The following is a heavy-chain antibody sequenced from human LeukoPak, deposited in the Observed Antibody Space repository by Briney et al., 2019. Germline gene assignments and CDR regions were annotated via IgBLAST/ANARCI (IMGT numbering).Heavy chain of an antibody. J-gene: IGHJ6*03. CDR1: GFTFSSYS. CDR3: ARDRVDFDWWAPGYYYYYYYMDV. Sequence: PGGSLRLSCAASGFTFSSYSMNWDRQAPGKGLEWVSSISSSSSYMYYADSVKGRFTISRDNAKNSLYLQMNSLRAEDTAVYYCARDRVDFDWWAPGYYYYYYYMDVWGKGTTVTVSS. CDR2: ISSSSSYM. D-gene: IGHD3-9*01. V-gene: IGHV3-21*01.